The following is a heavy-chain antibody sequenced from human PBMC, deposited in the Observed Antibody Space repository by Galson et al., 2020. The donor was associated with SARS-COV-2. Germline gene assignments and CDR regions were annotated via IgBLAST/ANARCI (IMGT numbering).Heavy chain of an antibody. J-gene: IGHJ5*01. Sequence: GESQKISCAASGLTFSNTEMNWVRQAPGKGLEWLSYISMSGITIYYADSVKGRFTISRDNAENSLYLQMNSLRAEDTVIYYCATGDVWFESWGQGTLVTVSS. CDR1: GLTFSNTE. CDR2: ISMSGITI. V-gene: IGHV3-48*03. D-gene: IGHD7-27*01. CDR3: ATGDVWFES.